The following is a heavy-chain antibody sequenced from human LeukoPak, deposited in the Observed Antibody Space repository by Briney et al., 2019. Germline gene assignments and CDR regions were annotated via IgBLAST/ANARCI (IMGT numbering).Heavy chain of an antibody. Sequence: GGSLRLSCAASGFTFSNYGMHWVRQAPGKGLEWVAVISYDGSNTYYADSVKGRFTISRDNSKNTLYLQMNSLRAEDTAVYFCAKTVSGSHSYQGGDYWGQGTLVTVST. D-gene: IGHD3-16*02. CDR1: GFTFSNYG. J-gene: IGHJ4*02. CDR2: ISYDGSNT. V-gene: IGHV3-30*18. CDR3: AKTVSGSHSYQGGDY.